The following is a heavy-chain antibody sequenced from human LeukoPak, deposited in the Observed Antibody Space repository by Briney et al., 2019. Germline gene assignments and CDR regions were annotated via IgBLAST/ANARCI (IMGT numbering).Heavy chain of an antibody. D-gene: IGHD1-1*01. Sequence: PGGSLRLSCAASGFSFSNYALCWVRQAPGKGLEWVAGVSDSGINTYYADSVKGRFTVSRDNSKNTLFLQINSLRADDTAVYYCAKDRLNLRGHRGLEHWGQGTLVTVSS. CDR2: VSDSGINT. CDR1: GFSFSNYA. V-gene: IGHV3-23*01. J-gene: IGHJ4*02. CDR3: AKDRLNLRGHRGLEH.